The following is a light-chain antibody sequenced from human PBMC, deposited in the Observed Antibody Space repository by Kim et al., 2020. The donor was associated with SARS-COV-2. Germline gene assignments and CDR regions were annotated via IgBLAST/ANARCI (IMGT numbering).Light chain of an antibody. CDR1: QSVSRGY. V-gene: IGKV3-20*01. CDR2: DAA. Sequence: SQGERATLSCRASQSVSRGYLAWYQQKPGQSPRLLIYDAASRATGIPDRFSGSGSGTDFTLTISRLEPEDFAVYYCQQYDSSPRTFGQGTKVDIK. J-gene: IGKJ1*01. CDR3: QQYDSSPRT.